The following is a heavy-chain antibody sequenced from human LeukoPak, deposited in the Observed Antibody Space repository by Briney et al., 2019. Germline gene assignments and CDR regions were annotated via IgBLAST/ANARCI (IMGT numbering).Heavy chain of an antibody. D-gene: IGHD6-13*01. V-gene: IGHV4-59*01. CDR2: IYYSGST. Sequence: SETLSLTCTVSGGSISSYYWSWIRQPPGKGLEWIAYIYYSGSTNYNPSLKSRVTISVDTSKNQFSLKLSSVTAADTAVYYCARDSGSSSWYGVRGFDYWGQGTLVTVSS. CDR3: ARDSGSSSWYGVRGFDY. J-gene: IGHJ4*02. CDR1: GGSISSYY.